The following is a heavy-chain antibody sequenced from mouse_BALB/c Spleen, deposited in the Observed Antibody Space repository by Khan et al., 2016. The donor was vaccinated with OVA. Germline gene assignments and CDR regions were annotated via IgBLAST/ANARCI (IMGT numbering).Heavy chain of an antibody. J-gene: IGHJ1*01. V-gene: IGHV5-17*02. CDR2: VSSGSSTI. CDR3: ARSGGNFRWYFDV. Sequence: EVELVESGGGLVQPGGSRKLSCAASGFTFSSFGMHWVRQAPKKGKVWVAYVSSGSSTIYYVDTVKGRFTISRDNPKNTLFLQMTSLRSEDTAMYYCARSGGNFRWYFDVWGAGTSVTVSS. CDR1: GFTFSSFG. D-gene: IGHD2-1*01.